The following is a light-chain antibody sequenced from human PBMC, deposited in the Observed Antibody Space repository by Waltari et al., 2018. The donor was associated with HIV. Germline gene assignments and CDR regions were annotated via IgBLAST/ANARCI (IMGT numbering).Light chain of an antibody. Sequence: APGQRVTISCTGRSSNIGAGYDVHWYKQLPGTAPKLLIYGTSNRPSGVPDRFSASKSGTSASLAITGLQAEDEADYYCQSYDSSLSGKVFGGGTKLTVL. CDR3: QSYDSSLSGKV. V-gene: IGLV1-40*01. CDR2: GTS. CDR1: SSNIGAGYD. J-gene: IGLJ3*02.